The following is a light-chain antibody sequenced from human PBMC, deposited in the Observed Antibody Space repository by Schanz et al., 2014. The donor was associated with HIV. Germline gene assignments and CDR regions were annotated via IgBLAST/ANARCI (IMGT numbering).Light chain of an antibody. CDR2: NNN. CDR3: SAWDHTVDGPV. Sequence: QSVLTQPPSASGTPGQRVTISCSGSSSNIGSNVVRWYQQLPGTAPKLLIYNNNQRPSGVPDRISGSKSGASASLAISGLQSEDEADYYCSAWDHTVDGPVFGTGTKLTVL. J-gene: IGLJ1*01. V-gene: IGLV1-44*01. CDR1: SSNIGSNV.